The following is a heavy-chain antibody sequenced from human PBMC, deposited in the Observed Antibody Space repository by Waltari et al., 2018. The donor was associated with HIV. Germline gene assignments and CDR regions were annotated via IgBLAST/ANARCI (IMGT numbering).Heavy chain of an antibody. D-gene: IGHD3-16*01. V-gene: IGHV1-2*02. CDR1: GYTFPGHF. CDR2: VNPATGYT. J-gene: IGHJ3*01. CDR3: ARGDRSLAYLLDVFHF. Sequence: QVQLEQSASEVKRPGASVNVSCKASGYTFPGHFIQWVRQAPGQGPEWVGWVNPATGYTDSAQKFEDRVTMTTDTPLTTAYLELAGLQSNDTAVYYCARGDRSLAYLLDVFHFWGQGTLVTVSS.